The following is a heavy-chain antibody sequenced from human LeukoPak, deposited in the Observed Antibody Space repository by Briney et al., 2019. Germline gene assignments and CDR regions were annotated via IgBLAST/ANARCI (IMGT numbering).Heavy chain of an antibody. J-gene: IGHJ4*02. CDR2: INTNTGNP. Sequence: ASVKVSCKASGYTFTSYAMNWVRQAPGQGLEWMGWINTNTGNPTYAQGFTGRFVFSLDTSVSTAYLQISSLKAEDTAVYYCARGPIFLYSGYDYFDYWGQGTLVTVSS. V-gene: IGHV7-4-1*02. CDR1: GYTFTSYA. CDR3: ARGPIFLYSGYDYFDY. D-gene: IGHD5-12*01.